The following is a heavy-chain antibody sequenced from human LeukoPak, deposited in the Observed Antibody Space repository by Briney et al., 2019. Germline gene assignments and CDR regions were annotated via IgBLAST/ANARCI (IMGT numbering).Heavy chain of an antibody. CDR3: ASGFDWLTIDY. J-gene: IGHJ4*02. V-gene: IGHV3-48*04. CDR1: GFTFSSYS. CDR2: ISSSSSTI. D-gene: IGHD3-9*01. Sequence: GRSLRLSCAASGFTFSSYSMNWVRQAPGKGLEWVSYISSSSSTIYYADSVKGRFTISRDNAKNSLYLQMNSLRAEDTAVYYCASGFDWLTIDYWGQGTLVTVSS.